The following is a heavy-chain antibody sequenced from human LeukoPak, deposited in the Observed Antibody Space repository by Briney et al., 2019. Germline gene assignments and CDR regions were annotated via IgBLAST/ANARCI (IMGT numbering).Heavy chain of an antibody. V-gene: IGHV1-46*01. CDR1: GYTFTSYC. Sequence: ASVKVSCKASGYTFTSYCMHWVRQAPGQGLEWMGIINPSGGSTSYAQKFQGRVTMTRDMSTSTVYMELSSLRSEDTAVYYCARDGLPATYVRWRYFDYWGQGTLVTVSS. J-gene: IGHJ4*02. CDR2: INPSGGST. D-gene: IGHD1-26*01. CDR3: ARDGLPATYVRWRYFDY.